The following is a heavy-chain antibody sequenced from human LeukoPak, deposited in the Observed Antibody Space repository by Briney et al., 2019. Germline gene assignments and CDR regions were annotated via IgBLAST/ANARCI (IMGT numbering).Heavy chain of an antibody. D-gene: IGHD3-10*01. CDR1: GGSISSYY. CDR2: IYYSGCT. CDR3: ARGSKSLLYGSGSPFDY. V-gene: IGHV4-59*01. Sequence: SETLSLTCTVSGGSISSYYWSWIRQPPGKGLEWIGYIYYSGCTNYNPSLKSRVTISVDTSKNQFSLKLSSVTAADTAVYYCARGSKSLLYGSGSPFDYWGQGTLVTVSS. J-gene: IGHJ4*02.